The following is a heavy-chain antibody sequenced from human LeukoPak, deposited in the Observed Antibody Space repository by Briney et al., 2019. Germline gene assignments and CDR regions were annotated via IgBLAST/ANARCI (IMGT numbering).Heavy chain of an antibody. Sequence: PSETLSLTCSVSGGSMTSHYWTWIRQPPGKGLEWIGYAFCSGTTNYNPSLKSRVTISVDTSKKQFSLKLNSVTAADTAVYYCARTPGNTLDYWGQGTLVSVSS. V-gene: IGHV4-59*11. D-gene: IGHD1-14*01. CDR2: AFCSGTT. J-gene: IGHJ4*02. CDR3: ARTPGNTLDY. CDR1: GGSMTSHY.